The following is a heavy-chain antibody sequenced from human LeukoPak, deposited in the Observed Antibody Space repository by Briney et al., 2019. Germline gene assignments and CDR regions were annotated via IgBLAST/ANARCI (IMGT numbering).Heavy chain of an antibody. V-gene: IGHV4-34*01. J-gene: IGHJ4*02. CDR2: INHSGST. Sequence: SETLSLTCAVYGGSFSGYYWRWIRQPPGKGLEWIGEINHSGSTNYNPSLKSRVTISVDTSKNQFSLKLSSVTAADTAVYYCARVSYDSSGYYSLDYWGQGTLVTVSS. D-gene: IGHD3-22*01. CDR3: ARVSYDSSGYYSLDY. CDR1: GGSFSGYY.